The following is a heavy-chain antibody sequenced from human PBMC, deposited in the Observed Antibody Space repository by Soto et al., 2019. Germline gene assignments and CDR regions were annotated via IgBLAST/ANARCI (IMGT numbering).Heavy chain of an antibody. CDR1: GFTFSYYS. D-gene: IGHD2-21*01. Sequence: GGSLKLSCAASGFTFSYYSMTWVRQSPGRGLEWVSSISSSTTYISYADSVRGRFTISRDNAKNSLYLQMSSLRADDTAVYYCARDPVGVDSTFFFDSWGQGTLVTVSS. CDR2: ISSSTTYI. V-gene: IGHV3-21*01. J-gene: IGHJ4*02. CDR3: ARDPVGVDSTFFFDS.